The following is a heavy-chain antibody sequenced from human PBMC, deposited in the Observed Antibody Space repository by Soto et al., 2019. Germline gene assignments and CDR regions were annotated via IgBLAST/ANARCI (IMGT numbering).Heavy chain of an antibody. V-gene: IGHV4-59*08. CDR3: ARRYGGSIDY. J-gene: IGHJ4*02. CDR1: GGSISSYY. Sequence: QVQLQESGPGLVKPSETLSLTCTVSGGSISSYYWSWIRQPPGKGLEWIGYIYYSGSTNYNPSLTSRFTISVDTSKNQFALKLSSVTAADTAVYYCARRYGGSIDYWGQGTLVTVSS. CDR2: IYYSGST. D-gene: IGHD2-15*01.